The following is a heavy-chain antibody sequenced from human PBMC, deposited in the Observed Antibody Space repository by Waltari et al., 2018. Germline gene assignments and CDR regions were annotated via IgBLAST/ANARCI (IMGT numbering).Heavy chain of an antibody. D-gene: IGHD4-17*01. CDR2: IIPIVNNP. CDR1: GDVFENYA. J-gene: IGHJ4*02. V-gene: IGHV1-69*01. CDR3: ARGSKFGDYGDLDY. Sequence: VQLVQSGAEVKKPGSSVRVSCKTSGDVFENYAISWVRQAPGKGLEWMGGIIPIVNNPNYAQRFEGTVTITADESTSTGYMELTGLTSEDTAIYYCARGSKFGDYGDLDYWGQGTLVTVS.